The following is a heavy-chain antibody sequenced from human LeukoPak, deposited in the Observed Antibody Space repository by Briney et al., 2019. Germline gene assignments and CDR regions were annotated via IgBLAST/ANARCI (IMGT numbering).Heavy chain of an antibody. CDR1: GFTVSSNY. D-gene: IGHD5-24*01. V-gene: IGHV3-53*01. CDR2: IYSGGST. CDR3: ARVMGDGYNPTYFDY. Sequence: PGGSLRLSCAASGFTVSSNYMSWVRQAPGKGLEWGSVIYSGGSTYYADSVKGRFTISRDNSKNTLYLQMNSLRAEDTAVYYCARVMGDGYNPTYFDYWGQGTLVTVSS. J-gene: IGHJ4*02.